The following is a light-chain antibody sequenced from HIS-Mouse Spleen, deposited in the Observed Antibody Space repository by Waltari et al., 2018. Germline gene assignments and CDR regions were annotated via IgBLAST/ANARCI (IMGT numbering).Light chain of an antibody. J-gene: IGKJ1*01. V-gene: IGKV3-20*01. CDR3: QQYGSSPLT. CDR1: QSVSSSY. Sequence: EIVLTQSPGTLSLSPGERATLSCRASQSVSSSYLAWYQQKPGQAPRLLIYGASSRATGMPDRFSCSGSGTDFTLTISRLEPEDCAVYYCQQYGSSPLTFGQGTKVEIK. CDR2: GAS.